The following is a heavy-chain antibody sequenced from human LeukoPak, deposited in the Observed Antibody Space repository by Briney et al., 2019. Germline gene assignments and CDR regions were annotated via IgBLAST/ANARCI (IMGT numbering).Heavy chain of an antibody. V-gene: IGHV4-31*03. J-gene: IGHJ4*02. CDR1: GGSISSGGYY. D-gene: IGHD2/OR15-2a*01. CDR3: AGHHPRNTVDF. CDR2: IYYSGST. Sequence: SETLSLTCTVSGGSISSGGYYWSWIRQHPGKGLEWTGYIYYSGSTYYNPSLKSRVTISLDTSKNQFSLKLSSVTAADTAVYYCAGHHPRNTVDFWGQGTLVTVSS.